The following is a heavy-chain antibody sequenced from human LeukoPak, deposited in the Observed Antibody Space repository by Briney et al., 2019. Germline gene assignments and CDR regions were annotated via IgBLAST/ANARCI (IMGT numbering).Heavy chain of an antibody. CDR3: TTASAGPYYYDSSGPTDY. V-gene: IGHV3-15*01. CDR2: IKSKTDGGTT. Sequence: GGSLRLSCAAAGFTFSNAWMSWVRQAPGKGLEWVGRIKSKTDGGTTDYAAPVKGRFTISRDDSKNTLYLQMNSLKTEVTVVYYCTTASAGPYYYDSSGPTDYWGQGTLVTVSS. D-gene: IGHD3-22*01. CDR1: GFTFSNAW. J-gene: IGHJ4*02.